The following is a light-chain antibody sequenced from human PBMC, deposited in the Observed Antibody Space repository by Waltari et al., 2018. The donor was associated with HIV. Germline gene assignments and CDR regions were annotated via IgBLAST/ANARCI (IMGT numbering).Light chain of an antibody. J-gene: IGKJ2*01. CDR1: QSITKF. V-gene: IGKV1-5*03. CDR3: QQYSRFPVT. CDR2: KAS. Sequence: DIQMTQSPSTLSATIGDRVTITCRASQSITKFLAWYQQKPGRAPNLLISKASMIQSGGPSNFRGSASGTQFTLTIRGLRLDDVATYYCQQYSRFPVTFGQGTKLEVK.